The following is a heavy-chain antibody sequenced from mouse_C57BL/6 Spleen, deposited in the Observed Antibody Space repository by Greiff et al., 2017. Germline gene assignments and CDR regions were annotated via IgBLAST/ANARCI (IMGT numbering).Heavy chain of an antibody. Sequence: EVKLMESGGGLVKPGGSLKLSCAASGFTFSSYTMSWVRQTPEKRLEWVATISGGGGNTYYPDSVKGRFTISRDNAKNTLYLQMSSLRSEDTALYYCARHGNWDSFAYWGQGTLVTVSA. CDR2: ISGGGGNT. V-gene: IGHV5-9*01. CDR1: GFTFSSYT. D-gene: IGHD4-1*01. CDR3: ARHGNWDSFAY. J-gene: IGHJ3*01.